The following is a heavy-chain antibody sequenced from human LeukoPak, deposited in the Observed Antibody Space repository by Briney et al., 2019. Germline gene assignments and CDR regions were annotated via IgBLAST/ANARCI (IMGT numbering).Heavy chain of an antibody. CDR1: GYSISSGYY. Sequence: SETLSLTCTVSGYSISSGYYWGWIRQPPGKGLEWIGSIYHSGSTYYNPSLKSRVTISVDTSKNQFSLKLSSVTAADTAVYYCARDSSGWYDIWGQGTLVTVSS. CDR3: ARDSSGWYDI. CDR2: IYHSGST. D-gene: IGHD6-19*01. J-gene: IGHJ4*02. V-gene: IGHV4-38-2*02.